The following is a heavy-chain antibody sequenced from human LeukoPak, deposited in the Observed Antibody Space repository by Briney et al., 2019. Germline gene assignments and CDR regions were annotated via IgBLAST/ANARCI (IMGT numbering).Heavy chain of an antibody. CDR3: AKSRAAASQSGFDY. J-gene: IGHJ4*02. CDR2: ISGSGGST. D-gene: IGHD1-26*01. V-gene: IGHV3-23*01. Sequence: GGSLRLSCAASGFTFSTYWMHWVRQAPGKGLEWVSTISGSGGSTYYADSVKGRFTISRDNSKSTLYLQMNSLRGEDTAVYYCAKSRAAASQSGFDYWGQGTLVTVSS. CDR1: GFTFSTYW.